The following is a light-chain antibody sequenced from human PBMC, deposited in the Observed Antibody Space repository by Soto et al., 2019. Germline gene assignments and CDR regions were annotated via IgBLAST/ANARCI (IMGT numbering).Light chain of an antibody. V-gene: IGLV2-14*01. Sequence: QSVLTQPASVSGSPGQSITISCTGTSSDVGGYNYVSWYQQHPGKAPKLMIYDVSNRPSGVSNRFSGSKSGNTASLTISGLQAEDEADYYCSSYTSSSTGVFGTGPQLTVL. CDR1: SSDVGGYNY. CDR2: DVS. CDR3: SSYTSSSTGV. J-gene: IGLJ1*01.